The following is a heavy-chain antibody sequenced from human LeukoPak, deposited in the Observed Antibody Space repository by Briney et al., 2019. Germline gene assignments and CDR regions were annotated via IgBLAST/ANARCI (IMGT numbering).Heavy chain of an antibody. CDR2: MNPNSGRS. Sequence: ASVKVSCKASGYDFITFDINWVRQAPGQGLEWMGWMNPNSGRSGLAQKFQGTVTMTRDTSINTAYMEVRNLRFEDSAVYYCTRDHTGYYTMDVWGQGTAVTVSS. V-gene: IGHV1-8*01. CDR1: GYDFITFD. J-gene: IGHJ6*02. D-gene: IGHD3-3*01. CDR3: TRDHTGYYTMDV.